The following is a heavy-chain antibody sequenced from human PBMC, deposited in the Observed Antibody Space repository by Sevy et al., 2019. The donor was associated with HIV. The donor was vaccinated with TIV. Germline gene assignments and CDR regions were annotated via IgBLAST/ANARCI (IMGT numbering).Heavy chain of an antibody. D-gene: IGHD3-10*01. V-gene: IGHV1-18*01. CDR2: ISDYNGYT. CDR3: AREGYYYRSGTYRPPNDYGMDV. J-gene: IGHJ6*02. CDR1: GYTFSSYG. Sequence: APVKVSCKASGYTFSSYGISWVRQAPGQGLEWMGWISDYNGYTNYPHKFQGRVTMSTETSTRTAYMELRSLRSDDTAVYFCAREGYYYRSGTYRPPNDYGMDVWGQGTAVTVSS.